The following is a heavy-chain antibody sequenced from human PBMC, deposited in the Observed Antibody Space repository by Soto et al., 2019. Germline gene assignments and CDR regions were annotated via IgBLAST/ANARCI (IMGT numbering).Heavy chain of an antibody. D-gene: IGHD3-16*01. V-gene: IGHV3-23*01. Sequence: GGSLRLSCAASGFTFSSYAMSWVRQAPGKGLEWVSAISGRGGSTHSANSVKGRFTISKDNSKNTLYLQMNSRRAEDTAVYYCAKATRRGYGGGPYYFDYWGQGTLVTVSS. CDR3: AKATRRGYGGGPYYFDY. CDR2: ISGRGGST. J-gene: IGHJ4*02. CDR1: GFTFSSYA.